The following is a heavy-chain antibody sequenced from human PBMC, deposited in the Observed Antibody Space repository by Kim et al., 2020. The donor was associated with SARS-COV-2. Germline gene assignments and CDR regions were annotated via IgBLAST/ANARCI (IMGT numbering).Heavy chain of an antibody. V-gene: IGHV4-39*01. CDR2: IYYTGTT. CDR3: ATMGSLFPTFDY. Sequence: SETLSLTCSVSTASIRKTNYYWAWIRQPPGTGLEWIGSIYYTGTTSLNPSLKGRVTMSVDTSKKQFSLSLSSVTAADTGVYFCATMGSLFPTFDYGGQGKLVIVSA. CDR1: TASIRKTNYY. J-gene: IGHJ4*02. D-gene: IGHD3-16*02.